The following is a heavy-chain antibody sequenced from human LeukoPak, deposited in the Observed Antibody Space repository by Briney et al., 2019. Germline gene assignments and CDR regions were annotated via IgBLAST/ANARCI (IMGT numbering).Heavy chain of an antibody. CDR2: ISGSGGST. CDR1: GFSFSSYA. CDR3: AKDGRCLPDP. J-gene: IGHJ5*02. V-gene: IGHV3-23*01. D-gene: IGHD3-3*01. Sequence: GGSLRLSCAASGFSFSSYAMSWVRQAPGKGLEWVSAISGSGGSTYYAGSVKGRFTISRDNSKNTLYLQMNSLRVEDTAIYYCAKDGRCLPDPWGQGAMISVSS.